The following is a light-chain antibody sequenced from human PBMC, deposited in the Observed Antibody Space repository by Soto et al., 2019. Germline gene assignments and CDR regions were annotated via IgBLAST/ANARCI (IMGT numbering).Light chain of an antibody. CDR2: DAS. CDR1: HYISMW. J-gene: IGKJ4*01. CDR3: QQRGDWLT. Sequence: DIQMTQSPSTLSASVGDRVSFTCRASHYISMWLAWYQQRPGKAPSLLITDASKLESGVPARFSGGGSGTDFTLSISSLEPEDFAVYYCQQRGDWLTFGGGTKVDNK. V-gene: IGKV1-5*01.